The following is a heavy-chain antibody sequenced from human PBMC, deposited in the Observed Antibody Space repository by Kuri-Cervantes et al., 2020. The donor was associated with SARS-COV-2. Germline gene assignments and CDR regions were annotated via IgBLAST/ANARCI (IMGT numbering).Heavy chain of an antibody. D-gene: IGHD1-26*01. CDR2: ISYDGSNK. CDR1: GFTVSSNY. J-gene: IGHJ4*02. V-gene: IGHV3-30-3*01. Sequence: GESLKISCAASGFTVSSNYMSWVRQAPGKGLEWVAVISYDGSNKYYADSVKGRFTISRDNSKNTLYLQMNSLRAEDTAVYYCAINLEKWELLLGVLNFDYWGQGTLVTVSS. CDR3: AINLEKWELLLGVLNFDY.